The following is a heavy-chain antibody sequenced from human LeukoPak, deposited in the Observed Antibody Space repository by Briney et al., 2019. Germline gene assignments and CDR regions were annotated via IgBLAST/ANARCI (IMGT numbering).Heavy chain of an antibody. J-gene: IGHJ6*02. V-gene: IGHV3-7*03. CDR1: GFTFSSYW. Sequence: GGSLRLSCAASGFTFSSYWMNWARQAPGKGLEWVASINHSGNVNYYVDSAKGRFTISRDNAKNSLYLQMSNLRAEDTAVYFCARGGGLDVWGQGATVTVSS. D-gene: IGHD3-16*01. CDR3: ARGGGLDV. CDR2: INHSGNVN.